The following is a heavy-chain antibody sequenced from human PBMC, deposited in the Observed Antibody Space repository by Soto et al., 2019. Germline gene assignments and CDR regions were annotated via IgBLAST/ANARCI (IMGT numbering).Heavy chain of an antibody. J-gene: IGHJ6*03. CDR3: ARGRYYGSGRGYYYMDV. CDR1: GGSFSGYY. V-gene: IGHV4-34*01. D-gene: IGHD3-10*01. CDR2: INHSGST. Sequence: PSETLSLTCAVYGGSFSGYYWSWIRQPPGKGPEWIGEINHSGSTNYNPSLKSRVTISVDTSKNQFSLKLSSVTAADTAVYYCARGRYYGSGRGYYYMDVWGKGTTVTVSS.